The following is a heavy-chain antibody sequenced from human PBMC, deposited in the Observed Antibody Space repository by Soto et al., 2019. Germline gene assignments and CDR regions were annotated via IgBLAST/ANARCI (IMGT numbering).Heavy chain of an antibody. CDR1: GYTFTNYG. CDR3: ARDGWRQLWTGYYDGRDV. J-gene: IGHJ6*02. V-gene: IGHV1-18*01. CDR2: ISTYKGNT. D-gene: IGHD5-18*01. Sequence: QVQLVQSGDEVKKPGASVKVSCKTSGYTFTNYGISWVRQAPGQGLEWMGWISTYKGNTNYAQKFQGRVTMTTDTATSTAYMELRSLRSDDTALYYCARDGWRQLWTGYYDGRDVWGQGTTVTVSS.